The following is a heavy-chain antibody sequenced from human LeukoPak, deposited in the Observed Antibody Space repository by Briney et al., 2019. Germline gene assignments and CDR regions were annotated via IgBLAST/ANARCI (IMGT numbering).Heavy chain of an antibody. J-gene: IGHJ3*02. V-gene: IGHV3-21*06. D-gene: IGHD2-21*01. CDR1: GFTFSSYS. CDR3: AREGSRLVIHAFDI. CDR2: ISSSNSYI. Sequence: GGSLRLSCAASGFTFSSYSMNWVRQAPGKGLEWVSSISSSNSYIYYADSVKGRFTISRDNPKNTVSLQMNSLRTEDTAVYFCAREGSRLVIHAFDIWGQGTMVTVSS.